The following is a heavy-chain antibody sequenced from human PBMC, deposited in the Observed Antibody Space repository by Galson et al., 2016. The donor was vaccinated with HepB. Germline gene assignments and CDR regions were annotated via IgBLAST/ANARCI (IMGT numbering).Heavy chain of an antibody. CDR3: ARVGGAAWIQLWFDN. D-gene: IGHD5-18*01. CDR2: ISNDGNNK. J-gene: IGHJ4*02. CDR1: GFRFGTYA. V-gene: IGHV3-30-3*01. Sequence: SLRLSCAASGFRFGTYAMHWVRQAPGKGLEWVAGISNDGNNKNYIDSAKGRFTISRDNFRNTVYLQLSSLRVEDTAVYYCARVGGAAWIQLWFDNWGQGTLVTVSS.